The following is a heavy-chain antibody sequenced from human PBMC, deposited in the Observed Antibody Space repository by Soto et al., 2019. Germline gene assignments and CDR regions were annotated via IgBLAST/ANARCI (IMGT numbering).Heavy chain of an antibody. D-gene: IGHD1-26*01. V-gene: IGHV4-59*08. Sequence: SETLSLTCAVSGGSISSHYWTWIRQPPGKGLEYIGYIYYSGSTNYYPSLKSRVTISVDTSKNQFSLKLSSVTAADTAVYYCARARGARYFDYWGQGTLVTVSS. CDR1: GGSISSHY. J-gene: IGHJ4*02. CDR3: ARARGARYFDY. CDR2: IYYSGST.